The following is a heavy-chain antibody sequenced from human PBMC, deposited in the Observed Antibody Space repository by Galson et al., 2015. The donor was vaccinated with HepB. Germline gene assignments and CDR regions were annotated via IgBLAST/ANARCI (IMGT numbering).Heavy chain of an antibody. V-gene: IGHV5-51*01. CDR2: IYPGDSDT. Sequence: SGAEVKKPGESLKISCKGSGYSFTRYWIGWVRQMPGKGLEWMGIIYPGDSDTRYSPAFHGQVTISADKTISTAYLQWSSLKASDTAMYYCASQLGDYVKGGYLDCWGQATLVTVSS. CDR3: ASQLGDYVKGGYLDC. J-gene: IGHJ4*02. D-gene: IGHD4-17*01. CDR1: GYSFTRYW.